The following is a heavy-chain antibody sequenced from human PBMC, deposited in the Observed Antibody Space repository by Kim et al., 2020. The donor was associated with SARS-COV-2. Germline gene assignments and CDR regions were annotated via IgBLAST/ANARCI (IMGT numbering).Heavy chain of an antibody. J-gene: IGHJ4*02. D-gene: IGHD6-19*01. CDR1: GFTFSDYY. CDR2: ISSSSSYT. CDR3: ARGRIAVAGYYFDY. Sequence: GGSLRLSCAASGFTFSDYYMSWIRQAPGKGLEWVSYISSSSSYTNYADSVKGRFTISRDNAKNSLYLQMNSLRAEDTAVYYCARGRIAVAGYYFDYWGQGTLVTVSS. V-gene: IGHV3-11*06.